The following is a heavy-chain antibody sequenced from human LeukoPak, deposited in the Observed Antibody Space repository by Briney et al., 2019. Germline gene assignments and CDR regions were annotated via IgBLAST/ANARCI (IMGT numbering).Heavy chain of an antibody. D-gene: IGHD2-21*01. CDR1: GYSFTDYY. J-gene: IGHJ5*02. CDR3: ARADRLDGGPYLIGP. CDR2: TNPNSGGT. V-gene: IGHV1-2*02. Sequence: ASVKVSCKTSGYSFTDYYMHWVRRAPGQGLEWMGWTNPNSGGTSSAQKFQGRVTMTRDTSITTVYMEVSWLTSDDTAIYYCARADRLDGGPYLIGPWGQGTLVTVSS.